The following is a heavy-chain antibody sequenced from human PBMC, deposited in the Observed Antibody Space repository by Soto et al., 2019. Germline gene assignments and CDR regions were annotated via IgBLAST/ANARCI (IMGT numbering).Heavy chain of an antibody. Sequence: GSLRLSCAASGFTFSSYGMTWVRQAPGKGLEWVSFSSATGAGTYYADSVKGRFTISRDNSKNTLYLQMTSLRADDTAVYYCAKDRRAGGNYGFYSDFWGQGALVTASS. J-gene: IGHJ4*02. V-gene: IGHV3-23*01. CDR2: SSATGAGT. CDR3: AKDRRAGGNYGFYSDF. CDR1: GFTFSSYG. D-gene: IGHD1-7*01.